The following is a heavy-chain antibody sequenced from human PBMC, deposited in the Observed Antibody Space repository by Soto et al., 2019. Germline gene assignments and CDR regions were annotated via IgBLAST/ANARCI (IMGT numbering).Heavy chain of an antibody. V-gene: IGHV4-59*01. J-gene: IGHJ4*02. CDR1: GGSISSYY. D-gene: IGHD3-16*02. Sequence: PSETLSLTCTVSGGSISSYYWSWIRQPPGKGLEWIGYIYYSGSTNYNPSLKSRVTISVDTSKNQFSLKLSSVTAADTAVYYCAMGELSVSYFDYWGQGTLVTVSS. CDR3: AMGELSVSYFDY. CDR2: IYYSGST.